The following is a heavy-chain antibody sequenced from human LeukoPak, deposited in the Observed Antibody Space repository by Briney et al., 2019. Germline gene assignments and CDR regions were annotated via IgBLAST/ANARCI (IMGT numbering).Heavy chain of an antibody. CDR2: ISGSGGST. CDR1: GFTFSSYA. Sequence: GGSLRLSCAASGFTFSSYAMSWVRQAPGQGLELVSAISGSGGSTYYADSVKGRFTISRDNSKNTLYLQMNSLRAEDTAVYYCAKDRPAAYCGGDCSYWGKGTLVTVSS. J-gene: IGHJ4*02. CDR3: AKDRPAAYCGGDCSY. V-gene: IGHV3-23*01. D-gene: IGHD2-21*02.